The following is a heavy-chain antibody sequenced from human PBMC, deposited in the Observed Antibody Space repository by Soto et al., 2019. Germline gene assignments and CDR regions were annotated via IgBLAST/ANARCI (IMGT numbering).Heavy chain of an antibody. Sequence: PSETLSLTCAVSGGSISSGGYSWSWIRQPPGKGLEWIGYIYHSGSTYYNPSLKSRVTISVDRSKNQFSLKLSSVTAADTAVYYCARRSGYSILFYWGQGTLLNVSS. V-gene: IGHV4-30-2*01. CDR3: ARRSGYSILFY. D-gene: IGHD3-22*01. CDR1: GGSISSGGYS. J-gene: IGHJ4*02. CDR2: IYHSGST.